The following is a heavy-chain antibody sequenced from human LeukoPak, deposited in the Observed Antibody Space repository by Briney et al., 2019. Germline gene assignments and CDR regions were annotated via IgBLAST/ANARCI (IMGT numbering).Heavy chain of an antibody. CDR3: ARGLYDTNAFDI. Sequence: SETLSLTCAVSGGSISSSNWWSWVRQPPGKGLEWIGSIYHSGSTYYNPSLKSRVTISVDTSKNQFSLKLSSVTAADTAVYYCARGLYDTNAFDIWGQGTMVTVSS. D-gene: IGHD3-9*01. CDR2: IYHSGST. CDR1: GGSISSSNW. J-gene: IGHJ3*02. V-gene: IGHV4-4*02.